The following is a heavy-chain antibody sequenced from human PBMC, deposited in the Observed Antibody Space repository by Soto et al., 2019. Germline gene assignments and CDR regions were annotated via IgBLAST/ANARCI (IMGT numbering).Heavy chain of an antibody. D-gene: IGHD3-22*01. J-gene: IGHJ5*02. CDR1: GGSFSGYY. CDR3: ARGVPEIGNWFDP. V-gene: IGHV4-34*01. CDR2: INHSGST. Sequence: QVQLQQWGAGLLKPSETLSLTCAVYGGSFSGYYWSWIRQPPGKGLEWIGEINHSGSTNYNPSLKSRVTISVDTSKNQFSLKLSSVTAADTAVYYCARGVPEIGNWFDPLGQGTLVTVSS.